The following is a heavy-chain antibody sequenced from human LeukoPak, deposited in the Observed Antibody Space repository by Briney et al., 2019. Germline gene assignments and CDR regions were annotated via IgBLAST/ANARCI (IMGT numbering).Heavy chain of an antibody. CDR1: GYTFTSYG. CDR3: ARASEARYYYYGMDV. Sequence: EASVKVSCKASGYTFTSYGISWVRQAPGQGLEWMGWISAYNGNTNYAQKLQGRVTMTTDTSTSTAYMELRSLRSDDTAVYYCARASEARYYYYGMDVWAKGPRSPSP. V-gene: IGHV1-18*01. CDR2: ISAYNGNT. J-gene: IGHJ6*02.